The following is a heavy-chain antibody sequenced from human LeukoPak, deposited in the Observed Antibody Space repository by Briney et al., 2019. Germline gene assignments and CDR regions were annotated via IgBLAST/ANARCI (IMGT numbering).Heavy chain of an antibody. CDR2: IKQEGSEN. D-gene: IGHD2-8*01. CDR3: AKAGNGFGY. Sequence: GGSLRLSCAAAGFTLSTNWMSWVRQAAGRGMEWVANIKQEGSENNYVDSVKGRFPISRDNAKSSLYLQMNSLRVEDTAVYDCAKAGNGFGYWGQGALVTVSS. J-gene: IGHJ4*02. CDR1: GFTLSTNW. V-gene: IGHV3-7*01.